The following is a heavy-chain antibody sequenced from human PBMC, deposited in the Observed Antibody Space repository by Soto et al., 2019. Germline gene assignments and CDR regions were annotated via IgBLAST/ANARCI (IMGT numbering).Heavy chain of an antibody. V-gene: IGHV3-21*01. J-gene: IGHJ3*02. CDR1: GFSFISYS. CDR3: ARVEGSTNDAFDT. Sequence: RXSCAASGFSFISYSINWVRQAPGKGLEWVSSISRSSSYIHYADSVKGRFTISRDNAKNSLYLQMNSLRAEDTAVYYCARVEGSTNDAFDTWGQGTMVTVSS. CDR2: ISRSSSYI.